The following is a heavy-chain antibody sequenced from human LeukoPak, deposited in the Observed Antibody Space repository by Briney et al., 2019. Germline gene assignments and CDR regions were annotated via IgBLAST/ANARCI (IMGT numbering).Heavy chain of an antibody. CDR3: ARGYCSGGSCSLPDPYNWFDP. D-gene: IGHD2-15*01. CDR2: ISAYNGNT. Sequence: ASVKVSCKASGYTFTSYGISWVRQAPGQGLEWMGWISAYNGNTNYAQKLQGRVTMTTDTSTSTAYMELRSLRSDDTAVYYCARGYCSGGSCSLPDPYNWFDPWGQGTLVTVSS. J-gene: IGHJ5*02. V-gene: IGHV1-18*01. CDR1: GYTFTSYG.